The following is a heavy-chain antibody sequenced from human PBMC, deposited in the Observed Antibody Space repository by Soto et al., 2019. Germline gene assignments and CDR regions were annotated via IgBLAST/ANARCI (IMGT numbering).Heavy chain of an antibody. CDR1: GYSFTSDW. Sequence: PGESLKISCNGSGYSFTSDWISWVRQMPGKGLEWMGRIDPSDSYTNYSPSFQGHVTISADKSISTAYLQWSSLKASDTAMYYCASPIMGGSPNDYWGQGTLVTVSS. J-gene: IGHJ4*02. CDR3: ASPIMGGSPNDY. V-gene: IGHV5-10-1*01. CDR2: IDPSDSYT. D-gene: IGHD1-26*01.